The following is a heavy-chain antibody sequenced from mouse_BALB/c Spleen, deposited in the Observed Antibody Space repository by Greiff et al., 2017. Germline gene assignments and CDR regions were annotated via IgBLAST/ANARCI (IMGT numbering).Heavy chain of an antibody. CDR3: ARGTGTWFAY. Sequence: GQLKESGPELVKPGASVKISCKASGYTFTDYNMHWVKQSHGKSLEWIGYIYPYNGGTGYNQKFKSKATLTVDNSSSTAYMELRSLTSEDSAVYYCARGTGTWFAYWGQGTLVTVSA. J-gene: IGHJ3*01. V-gene: IGHV1S29*02. D-gene: IGHD4-1*01. CDR1: GYTFTDYN. CDR2: IYPYNGGT.